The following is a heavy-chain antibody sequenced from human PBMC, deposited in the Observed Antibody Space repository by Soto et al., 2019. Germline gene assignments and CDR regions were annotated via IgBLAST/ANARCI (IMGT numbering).Heavy chain of an antibody. CDR1: GVSIDSHDW. V-gene: IGHV4-4*02. Sequence: QVQLQESGPGLVKPSGTPSLTCAVSGVSIDSHDWWTWVRQPPGKGLEWIGESHQSGNTNYNSSLESRVTISLDKSRNHFSLQLDSVTVADTAVYYCATRDTGRVYWGQGTLVTVSS. CDR2: SHQSGNT. D-gene: IGHD5-18*01. CDR3: ATRDTGRVY. J-gene: IGHJ4*02.